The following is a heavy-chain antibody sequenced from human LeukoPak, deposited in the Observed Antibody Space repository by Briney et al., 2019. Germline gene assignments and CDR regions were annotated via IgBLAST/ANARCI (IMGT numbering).Heavy chain of an antibody. D-gene: IGHD6-13*01. V-gene: IGHV4-59*12. CDR1: GGSISSYY. J-gene: IGHJ6*03. Sequence: PSDTLSLTCTVSGGSISSYYWSWIRQPPGKGLEWIGYIYYSGSTNYNPSLKSRVTISVDTSKNQFSLKLSSVTAADTAVYYCARVDRGSSWYGTDYYYYYMDVWGKGTTVTVSS. CDR2: IYYSGST. CDR3: ARVDRGSSWYGTDYYYYYMDV.